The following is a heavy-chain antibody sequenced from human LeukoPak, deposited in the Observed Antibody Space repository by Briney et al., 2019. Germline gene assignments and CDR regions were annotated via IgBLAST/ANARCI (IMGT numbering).Heavy chain of an antibody. CDR3: ARRGPSYYDFWSGYHYFDY. J-gene: IGHJ4*02. V-gene: IGHV4-39*07. CDR2: IYYSGST. Sequence: SETLSLTCTVSGGSISSSSYYWGWIRQPPGKGLEWIGSIYYSGSTYYNPSLKSRVTISVDKSRSQFSLKLSSVTAADTAVYYCARRGPSYYDFWSGYHYFDYWGQGTLVTVSS. CDR1: GGSISSSSYY. D-gene: IGHD3-3*01.